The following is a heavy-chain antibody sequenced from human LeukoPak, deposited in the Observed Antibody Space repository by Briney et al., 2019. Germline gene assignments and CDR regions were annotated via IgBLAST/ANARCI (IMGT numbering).Heavy chain of an antibody. CDR3: AKDLISGSTSLVFDY. D-gene: IGHD2-2*01. CDR2: IGATQTYI. Sequence: KPGGSLRLSCTGAGFTFATYTFNWVRQAPGKGLEWVASIGATQTYIYYADSVKGRFTISRDNSKNTLYLQMNSLRAEDTAVYYCAKDLISGSTSLVFDYWGQGTLVTVSS. CDR1: GFTFATYT. V-gene: IGHV3-21*04. J-gene: IGHJ4*02.